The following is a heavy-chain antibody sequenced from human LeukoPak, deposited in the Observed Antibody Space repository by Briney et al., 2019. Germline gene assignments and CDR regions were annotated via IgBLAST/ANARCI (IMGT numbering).Heavy chain of an antibody. J-gene: IGHJ4*02. Sequence: ASVKLSCKVAVYTLTELSMHWVRQAPGKGLGWMGGFDPEDGETIYAQKSQGRVTMTEDTSTDTAYMELSSLRSEDTAVYYCATHERLYYGSGSYSDYWGQGTLVTVSS. CDR1: VYTLTELS. V-gene: IGHV1-24*01. D-gene: IGHD3-10*01. CDR2: FDPEDGET. CDR3: ATHERLYYGSGSYSDY.